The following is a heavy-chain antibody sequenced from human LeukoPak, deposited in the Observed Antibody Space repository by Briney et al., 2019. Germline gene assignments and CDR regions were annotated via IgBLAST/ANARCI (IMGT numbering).Heavy chain of an antibody. Sequence: PGGSLRLSCAASGFTFSSYAMSWVRQAPGKGLEWVSPISHSGYSTYYADSVKGRFTISRDSSKNTLYLQMNSLRADDTAVYYCAKIMAQYCSGGSCNEIDYWGQGTLVTVSS. CDR3: AKIMAQYCSGGSCNEIDY. D-gene: IGHD2-15*01. CDR2: ISHSGYST. V-gene: IGHV3-23*01. J-gene: IGHJ4*02. CDR1: GFTFSSYA.